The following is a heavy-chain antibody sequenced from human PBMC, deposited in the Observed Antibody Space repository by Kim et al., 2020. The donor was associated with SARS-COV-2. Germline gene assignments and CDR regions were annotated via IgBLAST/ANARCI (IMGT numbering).Heavy chain of an antibody. V-gene: IGHV3-64*01. Sequence: YATPVKGRFTISRDNSKTPLYLQMGSLRAEDMPVYYCASRSAAILYGMDVWAQGTTVTVSS. D-gene: IGHD2-2*01. J-gene: IGHJ6*02. CDR3: ASRSAAILYGMDV.